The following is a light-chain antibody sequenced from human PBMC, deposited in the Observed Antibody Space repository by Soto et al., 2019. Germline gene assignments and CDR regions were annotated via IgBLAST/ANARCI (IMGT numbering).Light chain of an antibody. V-gene: IGKV1-39*01. CDR1: QSISSY. CDR2: AAS. Sequence: DSQMTQSPSSLSASVGDRVTITCRASQSISSYLNCYQQKPGKAPKLLIYAASSLQSGVPSRFSGSGSGTDFTLTISSLQPEDFATYDCQQSYSTPPTFGRGTKVELK. CDR3: QQSYSTPPT. J-gene: IGKJ1*01.